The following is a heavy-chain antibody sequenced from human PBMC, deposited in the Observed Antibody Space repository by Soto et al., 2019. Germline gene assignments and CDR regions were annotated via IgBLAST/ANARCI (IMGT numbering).Heavy chain of an antibody. CDR3: ARDPPYLLSGLDS. Sequence: SPTRALTCAVSADPVSNNGATWNCIRQSPSRCRVWLARRYYSSHWIYAYAISARGVIGIIPDAAKQQFFLQLNSVTPEDTAVYYCARDPPYLLSGLDSWGQGTVVTVSS. CDR2: RYYSSHWIY. CDR1: ADPVSNNGAT. D-gene: IGHD1-26*01. J-gene: IGHJ4*02. V-gene: IGHV6-1*01.